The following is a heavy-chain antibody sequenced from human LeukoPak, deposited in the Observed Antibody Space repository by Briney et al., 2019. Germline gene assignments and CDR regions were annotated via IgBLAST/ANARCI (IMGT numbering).Heavy chain of an antibody. CDR2: INHSGST. CDR3: ARGRSSGYYGIRYYFDY. J-gene: IGHJ4*02. CDR1: GFTFSSYA. Sequence: GSLRLSCAASGFTFSSYAMSWVRQAPGKGLEWIGEINHSGSTNYNPSLKSRVTISVDTSKNQFSLKLSSVTAADTAVYYCARGRSSGYYGIRYYFDYWGQGTLVTVSS. D-gene: IGHD3-22*01. V-gene: IGHV4-34*01.